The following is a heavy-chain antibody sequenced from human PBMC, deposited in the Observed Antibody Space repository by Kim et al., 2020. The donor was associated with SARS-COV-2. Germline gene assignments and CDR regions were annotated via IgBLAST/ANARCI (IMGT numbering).Heavy chain of an antibody. CDR3: ARDLGAFYSGSDY. D-gene: IGHD1-26*01. J-gene: IGHJ4*02. V-gene: IGHV1-18*01. CDR1: GYSFPTYG. Sequence: ASVKVSCKGSGYSFPTYGISWVRQAPGKGLEWMGWISAYTGDKNSAQKFQDRVTLTTVTSKRTAYMEMTSLTPDDTAVYYCARDLGAFYSGSDYWGQGTLVIVSS. CDR2: ISAYTGDK.